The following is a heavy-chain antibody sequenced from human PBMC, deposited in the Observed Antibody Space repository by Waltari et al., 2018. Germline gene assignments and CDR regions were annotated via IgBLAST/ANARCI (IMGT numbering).Heavy chain of an antibody. J-gene: IGHJ5*02. D-gene: IGHD1-1*01. V-gene: IGHV4-39*07. Sequence: QLQLQESGPGLVKPSETLSLTCTVSGGSISSSSYYWGWIRQPPGKGLEWIGSIYYRWSTYYIPSRKSRVTIAVDTSKNQFSLKLSSVTAADTAVYYCARGAGTTPLGWFDPWGQVTLVTVSS. CDR3: ARGAGTTPLGWFDP. CDR1: GGSISSSSYY. CDR2: IYYRWST.